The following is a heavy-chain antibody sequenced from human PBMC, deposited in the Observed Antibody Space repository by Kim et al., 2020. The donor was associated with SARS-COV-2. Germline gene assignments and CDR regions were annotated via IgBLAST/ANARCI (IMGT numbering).Heavy chain of an antibody. CDR1: GFTFSSYA. CDR3: AKDTASPSYYYYYGMDV. V-gene: IGHV3-23*01. D-gene: IGHD5-18*01. Sequence: GGSLRLSCAASGFTFSSYAMSWVRQAPGKGLEWVSAISGSGGSTYYADSVKGRFTISRDNSKNTLYLQMNSLRAEDTAVYYCAKDTASPSYYYYYGMDVWGQGTTVTVSS. CDR2: ISGSGGST. J-gene: IGHJ6*02.